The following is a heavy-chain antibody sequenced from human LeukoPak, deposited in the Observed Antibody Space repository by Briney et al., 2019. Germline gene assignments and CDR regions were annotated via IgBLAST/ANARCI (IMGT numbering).Heavy chain of an antibody. J-gene: IGHJ4*02. V-gene: IGHV4-59*01. Sequence: AETLSLTCTVSGGSISTCYWSWIRQPPGKGLEWIAYIYYSGSANYNPSLKSRVSMSIDTSKNQFSLKLSSVTAADTAVYYCAGSFGSGNCFDYWGQGTLVTVSS. CDR1: GGSISTCY. D-gene: IGHD3-10*01. CDR2: IYYSGSA. CDR3: AGSFGSGNCFDY.